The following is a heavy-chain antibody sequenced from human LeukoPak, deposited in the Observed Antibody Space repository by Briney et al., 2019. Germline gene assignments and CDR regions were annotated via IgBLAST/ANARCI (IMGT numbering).Heavy chain of an antibody. V-gene: IGHV3-30*03. D-gene: IGHD4-17*01. CDR1: GFTFNNYG. Sequence: PGGSLRLSCAAPGFTFNNYGMHWVRQAPGKGLECVALISNDGSKKYYAGSAKGRFTISRDNSRNTVFLEMNSLRGDDTAVYFCARDWGRGDSKYLDFWGQGILVTVSS. CDR2: ISNDGSKK. CDR3: ARDWGRGDSKYLDF. J-gene: IGHJ4*02.